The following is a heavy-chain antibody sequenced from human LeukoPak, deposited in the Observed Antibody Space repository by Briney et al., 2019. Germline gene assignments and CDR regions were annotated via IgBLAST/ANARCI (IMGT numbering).Heavy chain of an antibody. Sequence: SETLSLTCTVSGGSISSGSYYWSWIRQPPGKGLEWIGEINHSGSTNYNPSLKSRVTISVDTSKNQFSLRLSSVTAADTAVYYCARDREGYSYGHFDYWGQGTLVTVSS. CDR3: ARDREGYSYGHFDY. J-gene: IGHJ4*02. CDR1: GGSISSGSYY. V-gene: IGHV4-39*07. D-gene: IGHD5-18*01. CDR2: INHSGST.